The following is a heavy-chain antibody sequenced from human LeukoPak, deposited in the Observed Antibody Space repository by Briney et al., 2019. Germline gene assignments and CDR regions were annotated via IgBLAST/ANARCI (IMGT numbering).Heavy chain of an antibody. J-gene: IGHJ4*02. CDR3: ARVAEAAAFDY. V-gene: IGHV3-11*06. D-gene: IGHD6-13*01. Sequence: GGSLRLSCAASGFTFSDYYMSWIRQAPGKGLEWVSSISSSSSYIYYADSVKGRFTISRDNAKNSLYLQMNSLRAEDTALYYCARVAEAAAFDYWGQGTLVTVSS. CDR1: GFTFSDYY. CDR2: ISSSSSYI.